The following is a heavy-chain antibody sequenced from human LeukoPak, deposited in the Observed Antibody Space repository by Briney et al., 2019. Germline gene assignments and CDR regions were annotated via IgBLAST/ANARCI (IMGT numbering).Heavy chain of an antibody. J-gene: IGHJ4*02. CDR3: PRIYKAVAGNIHY. V-gene: IGHV4-59*08. D-gene: IGHD6-19*01. Sequence: TSERLSPAYTVSGASISSFCWSCIRQPPGKGLEWIGYIYYSGSTNYNPSLKSRVTMSVDTSKNQFSLKLSSVTAADTAVYYCPRIYKAVAGNIHYWRRGTLVTVSS. CDR2: IYYSGST. CDR1: GASISSFC.